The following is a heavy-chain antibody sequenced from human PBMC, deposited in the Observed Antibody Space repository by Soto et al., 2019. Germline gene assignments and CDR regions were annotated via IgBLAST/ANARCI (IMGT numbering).Heavy chain of an antibody. Sequence: RGGSLEISCKGFGYSFSSYWIGWVRQMPREGLEWMGVIYPGDSDTRYSPSFQGQVTISADKSISTAYLQWSSLKASDTAMYYCARTSVTYYYDSSGYYQQVIPKNFDYWGQGTLVTVSS. CDR1: GYSFSSYW. CDR3: ARTSVTYYYDSSGYYQQVIPKNFDY. V-gene: IGHV5-51*01. D-gene: IGHD3-22*01. J-gene: IGHJ4*02. CDR2: IYPGDSDT.